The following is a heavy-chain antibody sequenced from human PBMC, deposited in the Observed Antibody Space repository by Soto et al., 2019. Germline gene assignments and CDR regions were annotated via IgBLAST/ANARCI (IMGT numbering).Heavy chain of an antibody. V-gene: IGHV3-30*03. Sequence: GGSLRLSCAASGFTFSSYGMYWVRQAPGKGLEWVSGISCDGSNQYYADSVRGRFFISRDNARNTLYLQMNSLRAEDTAVYYCALSHTVTTDYWGQGTLVTVSS. J-gene: IGHJ4*02. CDR2: ISCDGSNQ. D-gene: IGHD4-17*01. CDR1: GFTFSSYG. CDR3: ALSHTVTTDY.